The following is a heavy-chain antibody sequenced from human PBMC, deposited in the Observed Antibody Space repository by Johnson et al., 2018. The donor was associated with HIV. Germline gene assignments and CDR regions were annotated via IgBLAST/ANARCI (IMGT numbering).Heavy chain of an antibody. D-gene: IGHD3-22*01. V-gene: IGHV3-15*01. CDR1: GFTFSDAW. J-gene: IGHJ3*02. Sequence: VQLVESGGGLVKPGGSLRVSCAASGFTFSDAWMSWVRQAPGKGLEWVGRIKSKTDGGTTDYAAPVKGRFTIARDDSKNTLYLQMNSLKTEDTAVYYCTTVSGYYDSSGYYYPDAFDIWGQGTMVTVSS. CDR3: TTVSGYYDSSGYYYPDAFDI. CDR2: IKSKTDGGTT.